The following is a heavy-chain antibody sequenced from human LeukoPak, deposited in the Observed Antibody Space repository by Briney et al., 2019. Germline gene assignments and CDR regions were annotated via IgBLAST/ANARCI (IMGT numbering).Heavy chain of an antibody. Sequence: PGGSLRLSCAASGFSFSSYGMHWVRQAPGKGLEWVALMSFDGSDQYHAASVQGRFTISRDTSKNTLYLQMNSLRAEDTAVYYCAREFQYYDSSGYYAYRGQGTLVTVSS. D-gene: IGHD3-22*01. CDR2: MSFDGSDQ. J-gene: IGHJ4*02. V-gene: IGHV3-30*03. CDR1: GFSFSSYG. CDR3: AREFQYYDSSGYYAY.